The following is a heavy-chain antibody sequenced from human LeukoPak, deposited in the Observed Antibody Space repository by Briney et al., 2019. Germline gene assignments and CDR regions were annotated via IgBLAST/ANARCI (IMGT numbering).Heavy chain of an antibody. V-gene: IGHV3-48*02. D-gene: IGHD2-15*01. CDR3: ARGICSGGGCYSSRLAFDI. CDR1: GFTFSSYN. J-gene: IGHJ3*02. Sequence: GGSLRLSCAASGFTFSSYNMNWVRQAPGKGLEWVSYINSSSNSIYYADSVKGRFTISRDNAKNSLHLQMNSLRDEDTAVYYCARGICSGGGCYSSRLAFDIWGQGTMVTVSS. CDR2: INSSSNSI.